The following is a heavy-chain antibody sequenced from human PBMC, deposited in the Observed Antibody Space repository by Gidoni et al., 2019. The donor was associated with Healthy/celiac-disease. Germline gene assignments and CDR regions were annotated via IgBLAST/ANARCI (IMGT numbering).Heavy chain of an antibody. D-gene: IGHD2-2*02. J-gene: IGHJ5*02. CDR2: IYYSGST. CDR3: ARHRDCSSTSCYTGWFDP. V-gene: IGHV4-39*01. Sequence: QLQLQESGPAVVTPSQTLSLTCPVSGGSISSSIYYWGWIRQPPGKGLEWIGSIYYSGSTYYNPSLKSRVTISVDTSKNQFSLKLSSVTAADTAVYYCARHRDCSSTSCYTGWFDPWGQGTLVTVSS. CDR1: GGSISSSIYY.